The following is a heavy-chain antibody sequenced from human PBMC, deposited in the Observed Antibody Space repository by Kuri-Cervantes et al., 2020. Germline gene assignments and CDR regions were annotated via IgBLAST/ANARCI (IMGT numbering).Heavy chain of an antibody. CDR1: GFTFSSYG. V-gene: IGHV3-30*03. CDR3: ARGISTYYYDSSGYSTTYYFDY. J-gene: IGHJ4*02. Sequence: GESLKISCAASGFTFSSYGMHWVRQAPGKGLEWVAVISYDGSNKYYADSVKGRFTISRDNSKNTLYLQMNSLRAEDTAVYYCARGISTYYYDSSGYSTTYYFDYWGQGTLVTVSS. CDR2: ISYDGSNK. D-gene: IGHD3-22*01.